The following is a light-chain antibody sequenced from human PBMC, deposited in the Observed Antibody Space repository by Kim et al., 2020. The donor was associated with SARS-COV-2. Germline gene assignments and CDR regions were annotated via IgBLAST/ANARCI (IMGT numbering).Light chain of an antibody. CDR1: QSVSSNQ. CDR2: GAS. Sequence: PPGESVTRSCRASQSVSSNQLAWYQQKPGQAPRLLIYGASSRATGIPDRFTGSGSGTDFTLTISRLEPEDFAVYYCQHYATFRWTFGQGTKVDIK. CDR3: QHYATFRWT. J-gene: IGKJ1*01. V-gene: IGKV3-20*01.